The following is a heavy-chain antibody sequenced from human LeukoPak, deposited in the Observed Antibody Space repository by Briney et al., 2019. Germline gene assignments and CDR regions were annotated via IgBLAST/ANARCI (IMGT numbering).Heavy chain of an antibody. V-gene: IGHV3-48*04. CDR3: ARLSTAAADSDY. CDR1: GFTYSSYS. J-gene: IGHJ4*02. Sequence: GGSLRLSCAASGFTYSSYSMSWVRQAPGKGLEWVSFISRDGGTIDYADSVKGRFTISRDNAKNSLYLQMNSLRAEDTAVYYCARLSTAAADSDYWGQGTLVTVSS. D-gene: IGHD6-13*01. CDR2: ISRDGGTI.